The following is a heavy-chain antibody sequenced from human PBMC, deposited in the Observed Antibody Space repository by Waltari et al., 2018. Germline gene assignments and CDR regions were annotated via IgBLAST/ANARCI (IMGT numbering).Heavy chain of an antibody. CDR1: GFSIPASDYY. CDR2: IYYDDRT. J-gene: IGHJ3*01. D-gene: IGHD3-22*01. Sequence: QVQLQESGPGLAKPSETLSLTCTVSGFSIPASDYYWGWIRQPPGKALEWVGTIYYDDRTFYTPSLRSRVTLSLDTSKNEFSLTLSSVTAADTALFFCARQSHSFYYHTDGYFWHGFDVWGPGAMVTVSS. CDR3: ARQSHSFYYHTDGYFWHGFDV. V-gene: IGHV4-39*01.